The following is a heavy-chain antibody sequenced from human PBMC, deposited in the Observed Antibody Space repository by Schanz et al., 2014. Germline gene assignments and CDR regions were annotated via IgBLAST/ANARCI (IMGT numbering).Heavy chain of an antibody. Sequence: QVQLVESGGGVVQPGKSLRLSCAASGFTFSNYGMHWVRQAPGKGLEWVAVISYDGTNDYFADSVKGRFTISRDKSKNMLYLQMNSLRAEDTAVYYCAKEFREYQHDSSGYVSEAFDIWGQGTMVTVSS. J-gene: IGHJ3*02. CDR2: ISYDGTND. CDR3: AKEFREYQHDSSGYVSEAFDI. D-gene: IGHD3-22*01. V-gene: IGHV3-30*18. CDR1: GFTFSNYG.